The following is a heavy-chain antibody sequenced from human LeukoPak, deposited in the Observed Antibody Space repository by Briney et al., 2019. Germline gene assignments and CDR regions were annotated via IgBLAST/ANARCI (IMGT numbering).Heavy chain of an antibody. Sequence: GPSVKVSCKASGYTFTGYYMHWVRQAPGQGLEWMGWINPNSGDTNYAQKFQGRVTMTRDTSISTAYMELSGLRSDDTAVYYCAREISSGWSDYWGQGTLVTVSS. D-gene: IGHD6-19*01. J-gene: IGHJ4*02. V-gene: IGHV1-2*02. CDR2: INPNSGDT. CDR3: AREISSGWSDY. CDR1: GYTFTGYY.